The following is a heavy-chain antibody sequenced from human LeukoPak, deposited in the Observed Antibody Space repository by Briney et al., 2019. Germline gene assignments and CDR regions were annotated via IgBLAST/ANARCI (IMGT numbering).Heavy chain of an antibody. Sequence: GGSLRLSCAASGFTFSTSAMNWVRQVPGKGLEWVSSIDYDSSHIYYAASVRGRFTISRDNARNSVYLQMDSLRVEDTAVYYCTRDPLRYLRVGHYYYWGQGTLVAVSS. J-gene: IGHJ4*02. CDR3: TRDPLRYLRVGHYYY. CDR2: IDYDSSHI. D-gene: IGHD3-9*01. V-gene: IGHV3-21*01. CDR1: GFTFSTSA.